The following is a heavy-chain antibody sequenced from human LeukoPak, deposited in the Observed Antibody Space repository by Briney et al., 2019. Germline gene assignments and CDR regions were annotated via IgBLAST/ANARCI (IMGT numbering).Heavy chain of an antibody. CDR1: GGSISSGDYY. D-gene: IGHD3-22*01. J-gene: IGHJ5*02. Sequence: SETLSLTCTVSGGSISSGDYYWSWIRQPPGKGLEWIGYIYYSGSTYYNPSLKSRVTISVDTSKNQFSLKLSSVTAADTAVYYCATTYDSSGYPRLGGRWFDPWGQGTLVTVSS. CDR3: ATTYDSSGYPRLGGRWFDP. V-gene: IGHV4-30-4*01. CDR2: IYYSGST.